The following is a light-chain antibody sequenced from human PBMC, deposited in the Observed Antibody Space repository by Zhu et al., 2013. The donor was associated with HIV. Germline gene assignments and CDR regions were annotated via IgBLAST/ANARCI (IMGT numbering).Light chain of an antibody. CDR3: QQAHSFPIT. J-gene: IGKJ5*01. CDR2: AAS. Sequence: DIQMTQSPSSLSASVGDRVTISCRASQDISNHLAWYQQKPGKVPKLLIYAASAFQSGVPSRFSGSGSGTDFTLTISSLQPEDFATYYCQQAHSFPITFGQGTRLDIK. CDR1: QDISNH. V-gene: IGKV1-27*01.